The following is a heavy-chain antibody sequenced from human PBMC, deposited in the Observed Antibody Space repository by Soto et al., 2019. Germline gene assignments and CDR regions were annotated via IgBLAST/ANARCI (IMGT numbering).Heavy chain of an antibody. V-gene: IGHV3-9*01. Sequence: EVQLVESGGGLVQPGRSLRLSCAASGFTFDDYAMHWVRQAPGKGLEWVSGISWNSGSIGYADSVKGRFTISRDNAKNSLYLQMNSLRAKDTALYYCAKGISLWGATVDYWGQGTLVTVSS. D-gene: IGHD5-12*01. J-gene: IGHJ4*02. CDR2: ISWNSGSI. CDR1: GFTFDDYA. CDR3: AKGISLWGATVDY.